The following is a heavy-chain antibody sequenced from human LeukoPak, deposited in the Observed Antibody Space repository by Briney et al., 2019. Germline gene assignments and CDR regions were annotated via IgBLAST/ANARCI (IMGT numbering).Heavy chain of an antibody. J-gene: IGHJ4*02. CDR2: ISGRDGRT. CDR3: STSPSFGSSWYQFNY. V-gene: IGHV3-23*01. Sequence: GGSLRLSCAASGFTFSSYSMNWVRQAPGKGLEWVSAISGRDGRTYYSDSVKGRFTISRDNSQNTLYLQMNTLRAEDTAVYYCSTSPSFGSSWYQFNYWGQGVLVIVSS. D-gene: IGHD6-13*01. CDR1: GFTFSSYS.